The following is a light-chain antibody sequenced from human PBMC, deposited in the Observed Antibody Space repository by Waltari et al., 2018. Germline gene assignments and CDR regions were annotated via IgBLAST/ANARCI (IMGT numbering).Light chain of an antibody. CDR2: DVS. CDR3: SSESSDKVVL. J-gene: IGLJ3*02. V-gene: IGLV2-14*03. CDR1: SNDVGFSNS. Sequence: QSALTQPASVSGSPGQSVTISCTGTSNDVGFSNSVSWYQDHPGQGPKVIIYDVSDRPSGVSARFSGSKSGNTASLTISGLQAEDEADYYCSSESSDKVVLFGGGNKVTVL.